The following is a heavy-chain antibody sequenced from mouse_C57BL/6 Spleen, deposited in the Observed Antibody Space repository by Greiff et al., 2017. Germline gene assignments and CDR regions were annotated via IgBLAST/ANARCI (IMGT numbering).Heavy chain of an antibody. CDR3: TTNVLQGYFDV. J-gene: IGHJ1*03. CDR2: IDPENGDT. V-gene: IGHV14-4*01. CDR1: GFNIKDDY. Sequence: VHVKQSGAELVRPGASVKLSCTASGFNIKDDYMHWVKQRPEQGLEWIGWIDPENGDTEYASKFQGKATITADTSSNTAYLQLSSLTSEDTAIYYCTTNVLQGYFDVWGTGTTVTVSS. D-gene: IGHD1-1*01.